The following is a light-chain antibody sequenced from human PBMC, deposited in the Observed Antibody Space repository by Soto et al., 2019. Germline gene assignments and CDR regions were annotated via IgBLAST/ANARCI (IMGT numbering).Light chain of an antibody. Sequence: EIVLTQSPGTLSLSPGERATLSFRASPGVSSSFLAWYQQKPGQAPRLLMYGATSRATGIPDRFSGTGSGTDFTLTISRLEPEDFAVYYCQQYCSSPYTVGLGTKVEIK. V-gene: IGKV3-20*01. J-gene: IGKJ2*01. CDR2: GAT. CDR1: PGVSSSF. CDR3: QQYCSSPYT.